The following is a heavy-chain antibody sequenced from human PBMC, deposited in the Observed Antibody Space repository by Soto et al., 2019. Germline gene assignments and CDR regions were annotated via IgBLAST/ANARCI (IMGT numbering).Heavy chain of an antibody. CDR1: GFTFSGAS. D-gene: IGHD3-16*01. V-gene: IGHV3-73*02. J-gene: IGHJ4*02. Sequence: EVRLVESGGGLVQPGGSLKLSCAGSGFTFSGASIHWVRQASGKGLEWIGRIRSEAKSFATGYAESVKGRFTVSRDDSKTTAYLQMNGLKADDTDMYYCTTLGEWGTYSGYWGQGTLVTVSS. CDR2: IRSEAKSFAT. CDR3: TTLGEWGTYSGY.